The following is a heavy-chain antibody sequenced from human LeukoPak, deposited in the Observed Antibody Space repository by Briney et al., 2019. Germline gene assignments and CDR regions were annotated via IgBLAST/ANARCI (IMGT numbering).Heavy chain of an antibody. J-gene: IGHJ4*02. Sequence: SETLSLTCTVSGGSISSYYWSWIRQPPVKGLEWIGYIYYSGSTNYNPSLKSRVTISVDTSKNQFSLKLSSVTAADTAVYYCARETPSYYYGSGSFDYWGQGTLVTVSS. CDR1: GGSISSYY. CDR3: ARETPSYYYGSGSFDY. V-gene: IGHV4-59*01. CDR2: IYYSGST. D-gene: IGHD3-10*01.